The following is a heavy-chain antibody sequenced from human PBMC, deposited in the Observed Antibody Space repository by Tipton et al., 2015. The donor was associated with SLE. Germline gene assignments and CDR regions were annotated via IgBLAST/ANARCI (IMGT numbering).Heavy chain of an antibody. D-gene: IGHD4/OR15-4a*01. V-gene: IGHV4-59*01. CDR1: GASISSYY. J-gene: IGHJ6*02. CDR3: ARDELVVLSSARWSYYYGMDV. Sequence: TLSLTCSVSGASISSYYWSWIRQSPGKGLEWIGYIHFPGRTNFNPSLKSRVSMSLDTSNRFSLRLTSVTAADTGTYYCARDELVVLSSARWSYYYGMDVWGQGTTVTVSS. CDR2: IHFPGRT.